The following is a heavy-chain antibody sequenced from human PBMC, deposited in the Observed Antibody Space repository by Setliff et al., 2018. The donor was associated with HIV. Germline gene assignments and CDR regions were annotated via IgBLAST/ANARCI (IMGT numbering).Heavy chain of an antibody. CDR1: GGSFSGYY. CDR2: INHSGST. Sequence: SETLSLTCAVYGGSFSGYYWSWIRQPPGKGLEWIGEINHSGSTNYNPSLKSRVTISVDTSENQFSLKLSSVTAADTAVYYCARDGFPDSTWRPTDLWGQGTLVTVSS. D-gene: IGHD6-13*01. CDR3: ARDGFPDSTWRPTDL. J-gene: IGHJ5*02. V-gene: IGHV4-34*01.